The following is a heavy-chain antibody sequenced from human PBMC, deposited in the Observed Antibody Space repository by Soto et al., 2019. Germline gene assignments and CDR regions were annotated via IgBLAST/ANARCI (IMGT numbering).Heavy chain of an antibody. CDR2: IYQSGST. J-gene: IGHJ4*02. CDR3: ARVLGAPLYYFDY. Sequence: LSLTCPVSGYSISIGNYWGWIRQPPGKRLEWIGSIYQSGSTYYNPSLRSRATKSVDTSKNQFSLKLSSVTAADTAVYYCARVLGAPLYYFDYWGQGILVTVSS. CDR1: GYSISIGNY. D-gene: IGHD1-26*01. V-gene: IGHV4-38-2*02.